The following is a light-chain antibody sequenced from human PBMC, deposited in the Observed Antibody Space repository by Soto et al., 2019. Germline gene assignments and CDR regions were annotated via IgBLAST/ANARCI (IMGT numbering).Light chain of an antibody. J-gene: IGKJ4*01. CDR2: AAS. Sequence: DIQLTQSPSFLSASVGDGVTITCRASQDISDYLAWYQQRPGKAPKLLIYAASTLQSGVPSRFSGSGSGTEFTLTISSLQPEDFATYSCQQLNSYPLTFGGGTKV. V-gene: IGKV1-9*01. CDR3: QQLNSYPLT. CDR1: QDISDY.